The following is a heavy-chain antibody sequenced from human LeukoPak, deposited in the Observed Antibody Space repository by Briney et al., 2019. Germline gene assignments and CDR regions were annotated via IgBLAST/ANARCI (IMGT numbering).Heavy chain of an antibody. J-gene: IGHJ6*02. CDR2: INPNSGGT. V-gene: IGHV1-2*02. Sequence: ASVKVSCKASGYTFTGYYMHWVRQAPGQGLEWMGWINPNSGGTNYAQKFQGRVTMTRDTSISTAYMELSRLRSDDTAVYYCARGLLWFGELGVGAMCVWGQGTTVTVSS. CDR3: ARGLLWFGELGVGAMCV. CDR1: GYTFTGYY. D-gene: IGHD3-10*01.